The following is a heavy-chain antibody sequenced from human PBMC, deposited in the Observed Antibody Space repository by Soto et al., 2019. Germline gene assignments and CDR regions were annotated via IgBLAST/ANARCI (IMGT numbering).Heavy chain of an antibody. Sequence: PGGSLRLSCAASGFTFSSYAMSWVRQAPGKGLEWVSAISGSGGSTYYADSVKGRFTISRDNSKNTLYLQMNSLRAEDTAVYYCAKIRWNIVVVPAAMPGDYWGQGTLVTVSS. D-gene: IGHD2-2*01. CDR2: ISGSGGST. CDR3: AKIRWNIVVVPAAMPGDY. CDR1: GFTFSSYA. J-gene: IGHJ4*02. V-gene: IGHV3-23*01.